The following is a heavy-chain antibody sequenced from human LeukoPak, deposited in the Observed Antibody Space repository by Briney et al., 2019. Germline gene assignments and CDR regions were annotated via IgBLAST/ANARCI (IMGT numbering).Heavy chain of an antibody. CDR3: AKDSRYTTTPTH. V-gene: IGHV3-23*01. CDR2: ISGSGGST. D-gene: IGHD1-20*01. J-gene: IGHJ4*02. CDR1: GFTFSSYA. Sequence: GGSLRLSCAASGFTFSSYAMSWVRQAPGKGLEWVTAISGSGGSTYYADSVKGRFTISRDNSKNTLYLQMNSLRAEDTAVYYCAKDSRYTTTPTHWGQGTLVTVSS.